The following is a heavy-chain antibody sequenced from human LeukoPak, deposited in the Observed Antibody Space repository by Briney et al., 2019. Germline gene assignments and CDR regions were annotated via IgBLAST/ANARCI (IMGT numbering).Heavy chain of an antibody. CDR1: GFTFDDYA. CDR2: ISWNSGSI. J-gene: IGHJ6*02. CDR3: AKDMGNGGNSWVRYYYGMDV. Sequence: GGSLRLSCAASGFTFDDYAMHWVRQAPGKGLGWVSGISWNSGSIGYADSVKGRFTISRDNAKNSLYLQMNSLRAEDTALYYCAKDMGNGGNSWVRYYYGMDVWGQGTTVTVSS. V-gene: IGHV3-9*01. D-gene: IGHD4-23*01.